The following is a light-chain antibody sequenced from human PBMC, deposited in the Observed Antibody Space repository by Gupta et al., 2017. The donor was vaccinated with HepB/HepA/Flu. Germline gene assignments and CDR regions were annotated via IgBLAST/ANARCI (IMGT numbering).Light chain of an antibody. CDR2: AAS. Sequence: NPMDQFPSPLSSTAGDRVTITCRASQSISRYLNWYQQKPGKAPNLLIYAASNLQSGAPSRFSGGGYGTDFTLTISSLQPEDFATYYCQQSNSLPQTFGQGTKLEIK. CDR1: QSISRY. V-gene: IGKV1-39*01. J-gene: IGKJ2*01. CDR3: QQSNSLPQT.